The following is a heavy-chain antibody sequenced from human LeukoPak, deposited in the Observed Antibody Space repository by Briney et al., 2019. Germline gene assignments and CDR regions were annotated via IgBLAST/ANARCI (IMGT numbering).Heavy chain of an antibody. Sequence: GGSLRLSCAASGFTFSSYSMNWIRQAPGKGLEWVSSISSSSSYIYYADSVKGRFTISRDNAKNSLYLQMNSLRAEDTAVYYCATSALATVTTLWGQGTLVTVSS. D-gene: IGHD4-11*01. CDR2: ISSSSSYI. CDR3: ATSALATVTTL. V-gene: IGHV3-21*01. CDR1: GFTFSSYS. J-gene: IGHJ4*02.